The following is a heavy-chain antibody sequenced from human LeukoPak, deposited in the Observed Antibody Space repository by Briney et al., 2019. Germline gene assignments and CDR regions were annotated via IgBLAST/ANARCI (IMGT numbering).Heavy chain of an antibody. D-gene: IGHD2-15*01. CDR2: ISSSSSYI. CDR1: GFTFSSYS. V-gene: IGHV3-21*01. CDR3: ARDCSGGSCYSARDY. Sequence: PGGSLRLSCAASGFTFSSYSMNWVCQAPGKGLEWVSSISSSSSYIYYADSVKGRFTISRDNAKNSLYLQMNSLRAEDTAVYYCARDCSGGSCYSARDYWGQGTLVTVSS. J-gene: IGHJ4*02.